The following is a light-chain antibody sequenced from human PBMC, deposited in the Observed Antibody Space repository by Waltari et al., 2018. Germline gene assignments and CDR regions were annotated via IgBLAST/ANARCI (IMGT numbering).Light chain of an antibody. Sequence: EVVLTQSPATLSLSPGDRSTLSCRASQSVSINLAWYQRKPGQAPRLLIYDASNRATGIPARFSGRGSLTDFTLTISSLEPEDFAVYYCQQRSSWPPRISFGPGT. J-gene: IGKJ3*01. CDR2: DAS. CDR3: QQRSSWPPRIS. V-gene: IGKV3-11*01. CDR1: QSVSIN.